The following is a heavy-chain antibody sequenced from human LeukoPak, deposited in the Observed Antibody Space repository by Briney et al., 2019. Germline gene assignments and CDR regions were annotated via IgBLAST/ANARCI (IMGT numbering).Heavy chain of an antibody. V-gene: IGHV4-4*02. Sequence: SGTLSLTCGVSGGSITNTNYWTWVRQPPGKGLEWIGEVNLQGSTNYNPSLMGRVAIAVDTSENHISLQLTSVTAADTAVYYCAREEGIVVVVARSSAFDIWGQGTMITVSS. CDR1: GGSITNTNY. CDR3: AREEGIVVVVARSSAFDI. D-gene: IGHD2-15*01. J-gene: IGHJ3*02. CDR2: VNLQGST.